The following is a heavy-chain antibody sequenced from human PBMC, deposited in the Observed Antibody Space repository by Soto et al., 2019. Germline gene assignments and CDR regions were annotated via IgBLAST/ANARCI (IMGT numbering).Heavy chain of an antibody. CDR2: IIPILGTA. V-gene: IGHV1-69*01. CDR3: ARGPTGYYYYGMDV. CDR1: GGTFSSYA. Sequence: QVQLVQSGAEVKKPGSSVKVSCKASGGTFSSYAISWVRQAPGQGLEWMGGIIPILGTANYAQKFQGRVPITAEESTSTAYMELSSLRSEDTAVYYCARGPTGYYYYGMDVWGQGNTVTVSS. J-gene: IGHJ6*02.